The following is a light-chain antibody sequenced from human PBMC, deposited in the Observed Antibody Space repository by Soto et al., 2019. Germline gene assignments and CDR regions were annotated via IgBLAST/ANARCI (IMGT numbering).Light chain of an antibody. V-gene: IGKV3-20*01. CDR2: AAS. CDR3: QQYASAPFS. CDR1: QTINTSF. J-gene: IGKJ3*01. Sequence: VMTQAPATLSVSPGERVTLSFRASQTINTSFLAWFQQKPGQAPRLLIYAASTRATGIPDRFSGSASETDFTLTINRLEPEDSAVYYCQQYASAPFSLGPGTKVDIK.